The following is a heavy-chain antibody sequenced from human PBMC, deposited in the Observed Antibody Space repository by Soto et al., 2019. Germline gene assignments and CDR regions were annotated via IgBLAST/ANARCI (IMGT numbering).Heavy chain of an antibody. J-gene: IGHJ5*01. Sequence: GSLRLSCAASGFTFSSFWMHWVRQAPGKGLVWVSRISSDGSSTSYADSVKGRFTISRDNAKNTLYLQMNSLRAEDTAVYYCAQRQSGWYVSWGQGTLVTVSS. V-gene: IGHV3-74*01. CDR3: AQRQSGWYVS. D-gene: IGHD1-26*01. CDR1: GFTFSSFW. CDR2: ISSDGSST.